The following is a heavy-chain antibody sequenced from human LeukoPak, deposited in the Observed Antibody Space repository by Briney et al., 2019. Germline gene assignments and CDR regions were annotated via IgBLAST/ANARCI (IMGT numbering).Heavy chain of an antibody. CDR1: GYTFTDYY. D-gene: IGHD6-19*01. V-gene: IGHV1-2*02. J-gene: IGHJ4*02. CDR2: INPNSGGA. Sequence: ASVKVSCKASGYTFTDYYMHWVRQAPGQGLEWMGWINPNSGGANYAQKFQGRVTMTRDTSISTAYMDLSRLRSDDTAVYYCARGPPQYSSGWYLDYWGQGTLVTVSS. CDR3: ARGPPQYSSGWYLDY.